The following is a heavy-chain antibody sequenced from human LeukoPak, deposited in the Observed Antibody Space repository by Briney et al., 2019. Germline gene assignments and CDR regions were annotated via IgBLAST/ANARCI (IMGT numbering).Heavy chain of an antibody. J-gene: IGHJ4*02. Sequence: ASVKVSCKASGGTFSSCAISWVRQAPGQGLEWMGGIIPIFGTANYAQKFQGRVTITADESTSTAYMELSSLRSEDTAVYYCARDPEGGSYAFDYWGQGTLVTVSS. CDR1: GGTFSSCA. CDR3: ARDPEGGSYAFDY. D-gene: IGHD1-26*01. CDR2: IIPIFGTA. V-gene: IGHV1-69*13.